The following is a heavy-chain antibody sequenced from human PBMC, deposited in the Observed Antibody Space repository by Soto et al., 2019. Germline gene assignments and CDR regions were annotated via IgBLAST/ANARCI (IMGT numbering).Heavy chain of an antibody. CDR1: GGSISSGGYY. Sequence: PSETLSLTCTVSGGSISSGGYYWSWIRQHPGKGLEWIGYIYYSGGTYYNPSLKSRVTISVDTSKNQFSLKLSSVTAADTAVYYCARGRTSSHNPGDYWGQGTLVTVSS. D-gene: IGHD1-20*01. CDR2: IYYSGGT. J-gene: IGHJ4*02. V-gene: IGHV4-31*03. CDR3: ARGRTSSHNPGDY.